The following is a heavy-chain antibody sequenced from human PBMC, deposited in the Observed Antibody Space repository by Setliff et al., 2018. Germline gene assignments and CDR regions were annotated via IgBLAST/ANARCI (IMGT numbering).Heavy chain of an antibody. Sequence: ASETLSLTCAVYGGSFSGYYWSWIRQPPGKGLEWIGEINHSGSTNYNPSLKSRVTISVDTSKNQFSLKLSSVTAADTAVYYCARTGTYRYFDSWGQGTLVTVSS. J-gene: IGHJ4*02. CDR2: INHSGST. D-gene: IGHD1-1*01. CDR1: GGSFSGYY. CDR3: ARTGTYRYFDS. V-gene: IGHV4-34*01.